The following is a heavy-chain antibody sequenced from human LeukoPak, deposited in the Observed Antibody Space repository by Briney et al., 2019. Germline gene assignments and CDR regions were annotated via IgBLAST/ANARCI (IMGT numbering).Heavy chain of an antibody. CDR2: IKQDGSEK. J-gene: IGHJ6*03. CDR1: GFTFSSYW. CDR3: ATEITPYYYMDV. V-gene: IGHV3-7*01. D-gene: IGHD5-24*01. Sequence: GGSLRLSCAASGFTFSSYWMSWVRQAPGKGLEWVANIKQDGSEKYYVDSVKGRFTISRDNAKTPLYLQMNSLRAEDTAVYYCATEITPYYYMDVWGKGTTVTVSS.